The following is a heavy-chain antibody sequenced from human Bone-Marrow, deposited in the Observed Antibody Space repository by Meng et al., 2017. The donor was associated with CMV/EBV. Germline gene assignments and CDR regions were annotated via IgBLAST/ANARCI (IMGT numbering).Heavy chain of an antibody. CDR1: GFTFSSYA. J-gene: IGHJ5*02. Sequence: GESLKISCAASGFTFSSYAMSWVRQAPGKGLEWVSVIYSGGSTYYADSVKGRFTISRDNAKNSLYLQMNSLRAEDTAVYYCARVGYYDFWSGYYPNWFDPWGQGTRVTVSS. CDR2: IYSGGST. D-gene: IGHD3-3*01. V-gene: IGHV3-23*03. CDR3: ARVGYYDFWSGYYPNWFDP.